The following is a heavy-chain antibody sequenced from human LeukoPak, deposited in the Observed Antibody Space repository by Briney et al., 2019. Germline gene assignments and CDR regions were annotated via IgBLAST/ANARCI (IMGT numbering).Heavy chain of an antibody. Sequence: LTGGSLRLSCAASGFTFSTYAMNWVRQAPGKGLEWVSTIINSGGSTYYAGSVKGRFTISRDNSKNTLYLQMNSLRAEDTAVYYCAKDIYGDYGGLDYWGQGTLVTVSS. CDR1: GFTFSTYA. J-gene: IGHJ4*02. V-gene: IGHV3-23*01. CDR2: IINSGGST. D-gene: IGHD4-17*01. CDR3: AKDIYGDYGGLDY.